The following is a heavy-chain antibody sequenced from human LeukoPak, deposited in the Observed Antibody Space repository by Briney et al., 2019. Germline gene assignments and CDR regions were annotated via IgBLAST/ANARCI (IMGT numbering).Heavy chain of an antibody. V-gene: IGHV3-30*02. Sequence: GGSLRLSCAASGFTFSSYVMHWVRQAPDKGLEWVAFIRFDGSNKYYADSVKGRFTISRDNSKNTLYMQMNSLRAEDTAVYYCAKDTPSAPRDFWSGPRGYMDVWGRGTTVTVSS. CDR3: AKDTPSAPRDFWSGPRGYMDV. CDR2: IRFDGSNK. J-gene: IGHJ6*03. D-gene: IGHD3-3*01. CDR1: GFTFSSYV.